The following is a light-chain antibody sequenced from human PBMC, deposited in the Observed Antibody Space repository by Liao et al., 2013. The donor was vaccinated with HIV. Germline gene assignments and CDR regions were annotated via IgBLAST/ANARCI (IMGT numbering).Light chain of an antibody. CDR1: NIGSKS. Sequence: SYLLTQPPSVSVAPGQTAKITCGGNNIGSKSVHWYQQKPGQAPVLVIYYDSDRPSGIPERFSGSNSGNTATLTISRVEAGDEADYYCQVWDRSSDHWVFGGGTKLTVL. CDR2: YDS. CDR3: QVWDRSSDHWV. J-gene: IGLJ3*02. V-gene: IGLV3-21*01.